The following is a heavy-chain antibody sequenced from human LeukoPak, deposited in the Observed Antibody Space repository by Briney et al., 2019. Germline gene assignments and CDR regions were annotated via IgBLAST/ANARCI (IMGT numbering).Heavy chain of an antibody. D-gene: IGHD1-26*01. CDR3: ASNSYWSGSFGQSDC. Sequence: SETLSLTCTVSGGSISSSSYYWGWIRQPPGKGLEWIGSIYYSGSTYYNPSLKSRVTISVDTSKNQFSLKLSSVTAADTAVYYCASNSYWSGSFGQSDCWGQGTLVTVSS. CDR1: GGSISSSSYY. V-gene: IGHV4-39*07. J-gene: IGHJ4*02. CDR2: IYYSGST.